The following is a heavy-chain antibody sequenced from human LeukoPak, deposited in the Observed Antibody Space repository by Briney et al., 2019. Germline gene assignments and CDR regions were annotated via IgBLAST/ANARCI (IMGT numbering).Heavy chain of an antibody. CDR3: AREGDSRWGELSH. CDR2: IWYEGSEH. Sequence: GWSLTLSCVACGWTFITYAIHGVGQAAGKGGEGVAVIWYEGSEHYSADSGKGRFIISRDNSKSTSDLQMNSLRAEDTAVYYCAREGDSRWGELSHWGQGTLVTVSA. V-gene: IGHV3-33*01. J-gene: IGHJ1*01. D-gene: IGHD3-16*02. CDR1: GWTFITYA.